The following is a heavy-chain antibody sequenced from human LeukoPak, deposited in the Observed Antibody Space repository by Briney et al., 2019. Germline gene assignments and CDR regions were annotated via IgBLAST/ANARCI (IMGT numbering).Heavy chain of an antibody. CDR2: MYSSGST. CDR1: GGSISNTSYY. Sequence: SETLSLTCTVSGGSISNTSYYWGWIRQPPGKGLEWIGCMYSSGSTYYTPSLKSRVTISGDTSKNQFSLKLNSVTAADTAVYYCARGIVAYNDYWGQGTLVTVSS. D-gene: IGHD3-22*01. J-gene: IGHJ4*02. V-gene: IGHV4-39*07. CDR3: ARGIVAYNDY.